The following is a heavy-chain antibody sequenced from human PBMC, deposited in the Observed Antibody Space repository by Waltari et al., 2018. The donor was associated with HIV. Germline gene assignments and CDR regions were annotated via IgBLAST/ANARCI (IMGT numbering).Heavy chain of an antibody. Sequence: EVQLVESGGGLVQPGGSLRLACAASASTVSRNYLRWVRQAPGKGLEWVSVIYSGGRTYYGDSVKGRFTISRDNPKNTVYLQMNSLRVEDTAVYYCAGSEGRGAFDYWGQGTLVTVSS. CDR2: IYSGGRT. CDR3: AGSEGRGAFDY. CDR1: ASTVSRNY. V-gene: IGHV3-66*01. D-gene: IGHD3-10*01. J-gene: IGHJ4*02.